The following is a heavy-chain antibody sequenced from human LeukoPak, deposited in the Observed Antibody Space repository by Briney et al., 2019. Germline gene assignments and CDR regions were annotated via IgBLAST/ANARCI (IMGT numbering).Heavy chain of an antibody. D-gene: IGHD5-18*01. J-gene: IGHJ5*02. Sequence: SETLSLTCTVSGGSISSSSYHWDWIRQPPGKGLEWIGEINHSGSTNYNPSLKSRVTISVDTSKNQFSLKVNSVTAADTAVYYCARRGYTYGWGWFDPWGQGTLVTVSS. CDR1: GGSISSSSYH. CDR3: ARRGYTYGWGWFDP. CDR2: INHSGST. V-gene: IGHV4-39*07.